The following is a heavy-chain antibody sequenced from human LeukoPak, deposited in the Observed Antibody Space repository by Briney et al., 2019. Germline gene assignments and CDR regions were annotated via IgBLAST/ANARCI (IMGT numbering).Heavy chain of an antibody. CDR1: GFTFSSCG. D-gene: IGHD2/OR15-2a*01. V-gene: IGHV3-30*02. CDR2: IRYDGSNK. CDR3: ARDCLTTISCVAR. J-gene: IGHJ4*02. Sequence: GGSLRLSCAASGFTFSSCGFHWVRQAPGKGLEWVAFIRYDGSNKYYADSVKGRFTISRDNSKNTLYLQMNSLRAEDTAVYYCARDCLTTISCVARWGQGTLVTVSS.